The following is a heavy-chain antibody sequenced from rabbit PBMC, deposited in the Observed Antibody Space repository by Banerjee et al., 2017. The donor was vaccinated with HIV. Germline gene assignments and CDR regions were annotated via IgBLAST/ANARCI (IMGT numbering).Heavy chain of an antibody. CDR1: GFTLSSYW. Sequence: QSLEESGGDLVKPEGSLTLTCTASGFTLSSYWMCWVRQAPGKGLEWIACIYTGNGNTFYASWAKGRFTISKTSSTTVTLQMTSLTAADTATYFCARGSGDAGYGCDQWGPGTLVTVS. CDR3: ARGSGDAGYGCDQ. J-gene: IGHJ6*01. CDR2: IYTGNGNT. V-gene: IGHV1S40*01. D-gene: IGHD6-1*01.